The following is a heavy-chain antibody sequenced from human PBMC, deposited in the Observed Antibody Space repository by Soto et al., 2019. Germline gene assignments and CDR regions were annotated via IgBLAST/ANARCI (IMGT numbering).Heavy chain of an antibody. V-gene: IGHV4-59*01. CDR2: IYYSGST. J-gene: IGHJ4*02. D-gene: IGHD5-18*01. CDR1: GGPLKNFY. Sequence: TPFPTLPVSGGPLKNFYRRRVPEPPGKGLEWIGYIYYSGSTNYNPSLKSRVTISVDTSKKQFSLKLSSVTAADTAVYYCARKATGYSYGYYFDYWGQGTLVTVSS. CDR3: ARKATGYSYGYYFDY.